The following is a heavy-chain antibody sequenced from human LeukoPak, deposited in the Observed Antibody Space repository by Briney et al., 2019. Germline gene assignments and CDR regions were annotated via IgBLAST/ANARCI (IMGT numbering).Heavy chain of an antibody. CDR3: AVGVGDH. J-gene: IGHJ4*02. Sequence: PGGSLRLSCAASGFIFSNYAMTWVRQAPGKGLVWVSRINSDGSSTTYADSVKGRFTISRDNAKNTLYLQMNSLRAEDTAVYYCAVGVGDHWGQGTLVTVFS. CDR1: GFIFSNYA. D-gene: IGHD3-10*01. V-gene: IGHV3-74*01. CDR2: INSDGSST.